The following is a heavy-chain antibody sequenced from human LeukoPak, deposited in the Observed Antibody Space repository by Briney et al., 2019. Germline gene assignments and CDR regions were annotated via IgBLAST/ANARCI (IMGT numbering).Heavy chain of an antibody. Sequence: PGGSLRLSCAASGFTFDDYGMSWVRQAPGKGLEWVSGINWNGGSTGYADSVKGRFTISRDNAKNSLYLQMNSLRAEDTAVYYCAKTRVDCSSTSCYTKVYYFDYWGQGTLVTVSS. V-gene: IGHV3-20*04. CDR2: INWNGGST. D-gene: IGHD2-2*02. CDR3: AKTRVDCSSTSCYTKVYYFDY. J-gene: IGHJ4*02. CDR1: GFTFDDYG.